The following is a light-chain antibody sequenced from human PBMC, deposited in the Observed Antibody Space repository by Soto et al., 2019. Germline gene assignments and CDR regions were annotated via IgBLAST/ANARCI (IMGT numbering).Light chain of an antibody. CDR3: SSYTNTATVV. CDR2: NVN. J-gene: IGLJ3*02. Sequence: QTALTQVASVSGSPGQSITISCTGTSSDVGGRDFVSWYQQHPGKAPKLIIYNVNYRPSGVSDRFSGSKSGNTASLTISGLQADDEADYYCSSYTNTATVVFGGGTKLTVL. V-gene: IGLV2-14*03. CDR1: SSDVGGRDF.